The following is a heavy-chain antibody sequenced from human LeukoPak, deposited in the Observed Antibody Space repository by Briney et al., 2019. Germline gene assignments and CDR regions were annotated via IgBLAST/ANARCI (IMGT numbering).Heavy chain of an antibody. CDR1: GFTFSSYA. D-gene: IGHD6-13*01. CDR3: AKVGYSSSWYGLDY. CDR2: ISGSGGST. V-gene: IGHV3-23*01. J-gene: IGHJ4*02. Sequence: GGSLRLSCAASGFTFSSYAMSWVRQAPGKGLEWVSAISGSGGSTYYADSVKGRFTISRDNSKNTLYLQMNSLRAEDTAVYYYAKVGYSSSWYGLDYWGQGTLVTVSS.